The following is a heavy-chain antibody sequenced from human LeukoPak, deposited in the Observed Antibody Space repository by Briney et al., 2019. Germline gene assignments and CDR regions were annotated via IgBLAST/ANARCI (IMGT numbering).Heavy chain of an antibody. CDR2: ISGSGGST. D-gene: IGHD1-20*01. CDR1: GFTFSSYA. J-gene: IGHJ6*03. CDR3: AKGLLWVTGTTPLGYYYMDV. V-gene: IGHV3-23*01. Sequence: GGSLRLSCAASGFTFSSYAMSWVRQAPGKGLEWVSAISGSGGSTYYADSVKGRFTISRDNSKNTLYLQMNSLRAEDTAVYYCAKGLLWVTGTTPLGYYYMDVWGKGTTVTVSS.